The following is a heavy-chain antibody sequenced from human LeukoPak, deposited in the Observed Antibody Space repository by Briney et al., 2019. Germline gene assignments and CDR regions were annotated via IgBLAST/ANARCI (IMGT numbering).Heavy chain of an antibody. V-gene: IGHV3-23*01. J-gene: IGHJ4*02. CDR3: ARRIAAAAAPYYFDY. CDR1: GFTFSSYA. D-gene: IGHD6-13*01. CDR2: ISGSGGST. Sequence: GGSLRLSCAASGFTFSSYAMSWVRQAPGKGLEWVSAISGSGGSTYYADSVKGRFTISRDNAKNTLYLQMNSLRAEDTAVYYCARRIAAAAAPYYFDYWGQGTLVTVSS.